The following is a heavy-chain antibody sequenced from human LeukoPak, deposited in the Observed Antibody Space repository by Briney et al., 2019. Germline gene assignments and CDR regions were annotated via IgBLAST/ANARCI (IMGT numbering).Heavy chain of an antibody. Sequence: GASVKVSCKASGYTFTSYDISWVRQAAGQGLEWMGGIIPIFGTANYAQKFQGRVTITADESTSTAYMELSSLRSEDTAVYYCARGPGYSSGPTRYYYGMDVWGQGTTVTVSS. J-gene: IGHJ6*02. CDR3: ARGPGYSSGPTRYYYGMDV. CDR2: IIPIFGTA. D-gene: IGHD6-19*01. CDR1: GYTFTSYD. V-gene: IGHV1-69*13.